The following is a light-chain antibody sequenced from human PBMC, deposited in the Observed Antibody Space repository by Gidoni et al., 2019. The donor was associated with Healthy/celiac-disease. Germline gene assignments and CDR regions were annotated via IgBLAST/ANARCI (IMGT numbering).Light chain of an antibody. CDR3: MQALQTSYT. CDR1: QSLLHSNGYNY. V-gene: IGKV2-28*01. CDR2: LGS. Sequence: DIVMTQSPLSLPVTPGEPAAISYSSSQSLLHSNGYNYLDWYLQKPGQSPQLLIYLGSNRASGVPYRFSGSGSGTDFTLNISRVEAEDVGVYYCMQALQTSYTFGQGTKLEIK. J-gene: IGKJ2*01.